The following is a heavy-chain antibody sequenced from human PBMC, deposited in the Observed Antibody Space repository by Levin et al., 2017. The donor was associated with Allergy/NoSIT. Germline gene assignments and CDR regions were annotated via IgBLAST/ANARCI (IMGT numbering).Heavy chain of an antibody. J-gene: IGHJ4*02. D-gene: IGHD3-10*01. CDR3: AKGAYGSGSWDY. CDR2: IGGSGGST. CDR1: GFTFSNCA. Sequence: SCAASGFTFSNCAMSWVRQASGKGLECVSTIGGSGGSTNYADSVKGRFTISRDNSKNTLYLQMNTLRAEDTAVYYCAKGAYGSGSWDYWGQGTLVTVSS. V-gene: IGHV3-23*01.